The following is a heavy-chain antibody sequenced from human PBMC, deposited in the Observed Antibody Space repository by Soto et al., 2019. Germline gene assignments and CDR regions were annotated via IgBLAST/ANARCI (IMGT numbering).Heavy chain of an antibody. J-gene: IGHJ3*02. Sequence: SETLSLTCAVYGGSFSGYYWSWIRQPPGKGLEWIGEINHSGSTNYNPSLKSRVTISVDTSKNQFSLKLSSVTAADTAVYYCARGPYTIFGVVRRGAFDIWGQGTMVTVSS. CDR1: GGSFSGYY. D-gene: IGHD3-3*01. V-gene: IGHV4-34*01. CDR2: INHSGST. CDR3: ARGPYTIFGVVRRGAFDI.